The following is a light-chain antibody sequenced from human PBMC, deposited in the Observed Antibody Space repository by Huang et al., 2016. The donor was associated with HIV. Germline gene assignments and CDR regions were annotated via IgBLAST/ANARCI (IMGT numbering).Light chain of an antibody. V-gene: IGKV3-15*01. CDR1: QSVTTN. CDR3: QQYNNWPPYT. Sequence: DIVMTQSPATLSVSPGERATLSCRATQSVTTNLAWYQQKPGQAPRLLIYGASTRATGVPARFSGSGSWTEFTLTISSLQSEDFAVYYCQQYNNWPPYTFGQGTKLEIK. J-gene: IGKJ2*01. CDR2: GAS.